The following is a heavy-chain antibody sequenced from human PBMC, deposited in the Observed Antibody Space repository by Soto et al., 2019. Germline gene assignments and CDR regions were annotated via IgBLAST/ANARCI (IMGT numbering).Heavy chain of an antibody. CDR3: ASVVVKGVAFDI. D-gene: IGHD3-22*01. Sequence: PSETLSLTCTVSGGSISSYYWSWIRQPPGKGLEWIGYIYYSGSTNYNPSLKSRVTISVDTSKNQFSLKLSSVTAADTAVYYCASVVVKGVAFDIWGQGTMVTVSS. V-gene: IGHV4-59*12. CDR2: IYYSGST. CDR1: GGSISSYY. J-gene: IGHJ3*02.